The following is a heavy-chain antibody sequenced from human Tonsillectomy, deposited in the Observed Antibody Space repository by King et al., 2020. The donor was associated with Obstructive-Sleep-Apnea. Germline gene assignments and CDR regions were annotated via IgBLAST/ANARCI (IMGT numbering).Heavy chain of an antibody. CDR1: GYTFNRFF. V-gene: IGHV1-46*02. J-gene: IGHJ5*02. D-gene: IGHD3-10*01. Sequence: VQLVESGAEVKKPGASVKVSCKASGYTFNRFFMHWVRQAPGQGLEWMGLINPSGGSTSYAQRFQGRVIMTRDTSTSTVYMELSSLSSEDTAVYYCARDPAPSYDSGTYYELPNNWFDPWGQGTLVTVSS. CDR2: INPSGGST. CDR3: ARDPAPSYDSGTYYELPNNWFDP.